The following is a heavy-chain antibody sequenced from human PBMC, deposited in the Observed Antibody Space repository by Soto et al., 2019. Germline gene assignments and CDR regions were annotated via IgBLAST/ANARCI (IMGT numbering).Heavy chain of an antibody. J-gene: IGHJ4*02. CDR1: GGTFNNYV. D-gene: IGHD2-2*01. Sequence: SVKVSCKASGGTFNNYVINWVRQAPGQGLEWMGGIIPIFGTANYAQKFQGRVTITADKSTSTAYMELNSLRSEDTAVYYCAGRCDSTSCLAHFDYWGQGTLVTISS. V-gene: IGHV1-69*06. CDR2: IIPIFGTA. CDR3: AGRCDSTSCLAHFDY.